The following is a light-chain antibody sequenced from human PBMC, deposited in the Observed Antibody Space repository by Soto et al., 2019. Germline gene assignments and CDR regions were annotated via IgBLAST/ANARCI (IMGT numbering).Light chain of an antibody. CDR1: QSISSW. Sequence: DIQMTQSPSTLSASVGDRVTITCRASQSISSWLDWYQQKPGKAPKLLIYKASSLESGVPSRFSGSGSGTEFTLTISSLQPDDFATYYCQQYNTYSRTLGQGTKVEIK. J-gene: IGKJ1*01. CDR2: KAS. CDR3: QQYNTYSRT. V-gene: IGKV1-5*03.